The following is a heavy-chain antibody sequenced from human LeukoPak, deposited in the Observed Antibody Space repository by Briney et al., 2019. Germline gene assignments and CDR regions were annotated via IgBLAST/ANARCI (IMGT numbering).Heavy chain of an antibody. CDR2: IYVGGNT. J-gene: IGHJ4*02. V-gene: IGHV4-4*07. Sequence: KPSETLSLTCSVSGGSTSSYYWNWIRQPAGKGLEWIGRIYVGGNTNYNPSFKSRVTMSVDMSKNQFSLKLNSVTAADTAVYFCAGGDSSSWYRFFDYWGQGILVTVSS. D-gene: IGHD6-13*01. CDR1: GGSTSSYY. CDR3: AGGDSSSWYRFFDY.